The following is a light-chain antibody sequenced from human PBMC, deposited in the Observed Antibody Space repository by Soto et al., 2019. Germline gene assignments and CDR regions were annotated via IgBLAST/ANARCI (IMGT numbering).Light chain of an antibody. CDR1: QTVNSR. CDR3: HQRQSWPRT. Sequence: EIMLSLSLATLSSSPGERATLSCRASQTVNSRLAWYQHKPGQAPRLLIYHTSNRATGIPARFSGSGSGTDFTLTISSLEPEDFAVYYCHQRQSWPRTFGQGSMADVK. V-gene: IGKV3-11*01. J-gene: IGKJ1*01. CDR2: HTS.